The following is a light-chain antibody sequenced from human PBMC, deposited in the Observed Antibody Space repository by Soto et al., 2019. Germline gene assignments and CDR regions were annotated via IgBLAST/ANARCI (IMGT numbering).Light chain of an antibody. V-gene: IGKV3-11*01. CDR2: DAS. J-gene: IGKJ4*01. CDR1: QSVSSY. CDR3: QQRSNWPPLT. Sequence: IVLTQTPATRSVCTEGRARLSSKASQSVSSYLAWYQQKPGQAPRLLIYDASNRATGIPARFSGSGSGTDFTLTISSLEPEDFAVYYCQQRSNWPPLTFGGGTKVDIK.